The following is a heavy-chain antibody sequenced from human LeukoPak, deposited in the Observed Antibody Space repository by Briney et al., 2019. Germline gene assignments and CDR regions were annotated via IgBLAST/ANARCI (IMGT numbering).Heavy chain of an antibody. D-gene: IGHD5-18*01. Sequence: GGSLRLSCAASGFTFSSYAMSWVRQAPGKGLEWVSAISGSGGSTYYADSVKGRFTISRDNSKSTLYLQMNSLRAEDTAIYYCAKANVDTAMGLLDYWGQGTLVTVSS. CDR2: ISGSGGST. CDR1: GFTFSSYA. CDR3: AKANVDTAMGLLDY. V-gene: IGHV3-23*01. J-gene: IGHJ4*02.